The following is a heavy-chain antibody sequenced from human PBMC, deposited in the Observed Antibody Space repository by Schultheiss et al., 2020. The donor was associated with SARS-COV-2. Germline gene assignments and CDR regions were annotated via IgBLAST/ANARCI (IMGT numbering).Heavy chain of an antibody. D-gene: IGHD4-17*01. V-gene: IGHV1-18*01. CDR2: ISAYNGNT. Sequence: ASVKVSCKASGYTFTSYDISWVRQAPGQGLEWMGWISAYNGNTNYAQKLQGRVTMTTDTSTSTAYMELRSLRSDDTAVYYCARRKVGYGDYWRHYYYYYPMDVWGQGTTVTVSS. CDR3: ARRKVGYGDYWRHYYYYYPMDV. CDR1: GYTFTSYD. J-gene: IGHJ6*02.